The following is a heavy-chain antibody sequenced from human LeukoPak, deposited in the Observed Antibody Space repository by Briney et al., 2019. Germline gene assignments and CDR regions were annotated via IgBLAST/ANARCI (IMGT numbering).Heavy chain of an antibody. CDR2: IYYSGST. V-gene: IGHV4-59*01. CDR3: ARVHGSGGQDY. J-gene: IGHJ4*02. CDR1: GGSISSYY. D-gene: IGHD3-16*01. Sequence: PSETLSLTCTVYGGSISSYYWSWIRQPPGKGLEWIGYIYYSGSTNYNPSLKSRVTISVDTSKNQFTLKLSSVTAADTAVYYCARVHGSGGQDYWGQGTLVTVSS.